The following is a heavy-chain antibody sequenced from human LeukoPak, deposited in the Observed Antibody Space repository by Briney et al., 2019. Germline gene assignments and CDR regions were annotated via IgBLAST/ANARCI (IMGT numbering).Heavy chain of an antibody. V-gene: IGHV3-74*01. CDR3: ARANYYDISGYDY. Sequence: GGSLRLSCAASGFTFSNYWVHWVRQAQGKWRVWVSRINPDGKTINYADSVKGRFTISRDNAKNLLYLQMNSLRAEDTAVYYCARANYYDISGYDYWGQGTLVTVSS. CDR2: INPDGKTI. J-gene: IGHJ4*02. D-gene: IGHD3-22*01. CDR1: GFTFSNYW.